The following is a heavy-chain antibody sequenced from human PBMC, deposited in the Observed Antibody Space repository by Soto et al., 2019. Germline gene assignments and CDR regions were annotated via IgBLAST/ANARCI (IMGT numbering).Heavy chain of an antibody. CDR2: ITYRART. V-gene: IGHV4-30-4*08. D-gene: IGHD3-22*01. Sequence: QVQLQESGPGLLKTSQTLSLTCTVSGGSISSGDYYWSWIRQSPGKGLEWIGYITYRARTNYNPSLQSRVTMSVDXSXXXXXXXXXXXXXXXXXXXXXXXXYXPTYYYDSGGYYPPTYFDSWGQGALVTVSS. CDR1: GGSISSGDYY. CDR3: XXXYXPTYYYDSGGYYPPTYFDS. J-gene: IGHJ4*02.